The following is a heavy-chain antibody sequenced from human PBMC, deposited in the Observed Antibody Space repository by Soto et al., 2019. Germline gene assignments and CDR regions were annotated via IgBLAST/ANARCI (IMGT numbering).Heavy chain of an antibody. CDR2: IYYSGST. Sequence: SETLSLTWTVSDGSVSRGSYYWSLIQQPPGKGLEWIGYIYYSGSTNYNPSLKSRVTISVDTSKNQFSLKLSSVTAADTAVYYCAREITIFGVVNLYYFDYWGQGTLVTVSS. J-gene: IGHJ4*02. CDR1: DGSVSRGSYY. D-gene: IGHD3-3*01. CDR3: AREITIFGVVNLYYFDY. V-gene: IGHV4-61*01.